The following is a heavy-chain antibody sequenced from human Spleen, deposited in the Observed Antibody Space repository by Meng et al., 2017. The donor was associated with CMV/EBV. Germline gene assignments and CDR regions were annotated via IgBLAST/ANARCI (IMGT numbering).Heavy chain of an antibody. CDR3: ASAGTAMGSLNY. CDR1: GFAFNRYA. V-gene: IGHV3-30*04. CDR2: IWYDGGDK. D-gene: IGHD5-18*01. J-gene: IGHJ4*01. Sequence: SCAASGFAFNRYAMHWVRQAPGKGLEWVAVIWYDGGDKYYADFVKGRFTISRDNSKNTLYLQMHSLGHEDTAMYYCASAGTAMGSLNYWGLGSLVTVSS.